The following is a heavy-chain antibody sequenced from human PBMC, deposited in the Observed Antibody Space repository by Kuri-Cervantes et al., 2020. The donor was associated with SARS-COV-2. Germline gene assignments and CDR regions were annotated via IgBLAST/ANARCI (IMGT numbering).Heavy chain of an antibody. J-gene: IGHJ6*02. CDR1: GFTFSSYS. D-gene: IGHD2-15*01. CDR3: ARVTPRLYYYGMDV. Sequence: GGSLRLSCAASGFTFSSYSMNWVRQAPGKGLEWVSYISSSSTIYYADSVKGRFTISRDNAKNSLYLQMNSLRDEDTAVYYCARVTPRLYYYGMDVWGQGTTVTVSS. V-gene: IGHV3-48*02. CDR2: ISSSSTI.